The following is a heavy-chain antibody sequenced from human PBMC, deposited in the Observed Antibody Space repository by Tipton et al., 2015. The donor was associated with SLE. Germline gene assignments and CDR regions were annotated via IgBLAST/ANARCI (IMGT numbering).Heavy chain of an antibody. Sequence: TLSLTCTVSGGSISSHYWSWIRQPPGKGLEWIGYIYYSGNTNYNPSLKSRVTISVDTSKNQFSLKLSSVTAADTAVYYCARGLYCSGGSCYYFDYWGQGTLVTVSS. CDR1: GGSISSHY. CDR2: IYYSGNT. CDR3: ARGLYCSGGSCYYFDY. V-gene: IGHV4-59*11. D-gene: IGHD2-15*01. J-gene: IGHJ4*02.